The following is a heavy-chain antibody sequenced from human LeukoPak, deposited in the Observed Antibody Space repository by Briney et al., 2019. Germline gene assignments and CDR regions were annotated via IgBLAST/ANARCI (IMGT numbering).Heavy chain of an antibody. Sequence: GGSLRLSCAASGFTFSSYSMNWVRQAPGKGLEWVSSISSSSSYIYYADSVKGRFTISRDNSKNTLYLQMNSLRAEDTAVYYCAKHSSSWYFSFDYWGQGTLVTVSS. CDR1: GFTFSSYS. CDR2: ISSSSSYI. D-gene: IGHD6-13*01. CDR3: AKHSSSWYFSFDY. V-gene: IGHV3-21*04. J-gene: IGHJ4*02.